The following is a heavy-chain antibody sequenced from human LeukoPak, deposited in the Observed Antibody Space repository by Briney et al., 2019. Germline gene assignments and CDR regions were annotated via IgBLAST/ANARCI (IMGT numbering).Heavy chain of an antibody. D-gene: IGHD3-22*01. Sequence: SETLSLTCTVFGGSISSSSYYWSWIRQPPGKGLEWIGYIYYSGSTNYNPSLKSRVTISVDTSKNQFSLKLSSVTAADTAVYYCAREPVYYYDSSGYPPNRDAFDIWGQGTMVTVSS. CDR1: GGSISSSSYY. V-gene: IGHV4-61*01. J-gene: IGHJ3*02. CDR3: AREPVYYYDSSGYPPNRDAFDI. CDR2: IYYSGST.